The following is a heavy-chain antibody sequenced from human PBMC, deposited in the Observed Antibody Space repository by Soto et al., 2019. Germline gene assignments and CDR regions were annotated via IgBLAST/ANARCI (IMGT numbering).Heavy chain of an antibody. V-gene: IGHV1-46*01. CDR2: INPSGGST. D-gene: IGHD3-10*01. CDR3: ARDLLLLWFGEFSYYYYYYGMDV. CDR1: GYPFTSYY. Sequence: ASVKVSCKASGYPFTSYYMHWVRQAPGQGLEWMGIINPSGGSTSYAQKFQGRVTMTRDTSTSTVYMELSILRSEDTAVYYCARDLLLLWFGEFSYYYYYYGMDVWGQGTTVTVSS. J-gene: IGHJ6*02.